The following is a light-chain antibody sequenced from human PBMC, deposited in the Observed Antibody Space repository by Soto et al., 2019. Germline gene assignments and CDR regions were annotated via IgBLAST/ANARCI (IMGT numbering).Light chain of an antibody. CDR2: DVS. Sequence: QSALTQPASVSGSARQSITISCTGTSSDVGAYNYVSWYQQHPGKVPKLMIYDVSDRPSGVSNRFSGSKSGNTASLTISGLQAEDEADYYCSSFTRSNSYVFGTGTKLTVL. V-gene: IGLV2-14*03. J-gene: IGLJ1*01. CDR3: SSFTRSNSYV. CDR1: SSDVGAYNY.